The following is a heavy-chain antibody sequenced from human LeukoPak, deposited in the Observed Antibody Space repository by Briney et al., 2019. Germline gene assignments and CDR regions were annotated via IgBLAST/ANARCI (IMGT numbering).Heavy chain of an antibody. CDR3: AGNFNL. CDR1: GFSFSDSD. Sequence: GGSLRLSCAASGFSFSDSDMNWVRQAPGKGLEWVSTITSSNSHIYYADSVKGRFTISRDNAKNSLYLQMNSLRAEDTAVYYCAGNFNLWGQGTLVTVSS. CDR2: ITSSNSHI. J-gene: IGHJ5*02. V-gene: IGHV3-21*01.